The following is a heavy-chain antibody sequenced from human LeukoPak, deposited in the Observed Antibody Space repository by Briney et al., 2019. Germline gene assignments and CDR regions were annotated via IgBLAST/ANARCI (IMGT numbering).Heavy chain of an antibody. J-gene: IGHJ4*02. CDR1: GFTFSSYN. CDR3: ARDQGYCSSTSCDESFDY. Sequence: PGGSLRLSCAASGFTFSSYNMNWVRQAPGKGLEWVSSITSGSSYIYYADSVKGRFTISRDNAKNSLYLQMNSLRAEDTAVYYCARDQGYCSSTSCDESFDYWGQGTLVTVSS. V-gene: IGHV3-21*01. CDR2: ITSGSSYI. D-gene: IGHD2-2*01.